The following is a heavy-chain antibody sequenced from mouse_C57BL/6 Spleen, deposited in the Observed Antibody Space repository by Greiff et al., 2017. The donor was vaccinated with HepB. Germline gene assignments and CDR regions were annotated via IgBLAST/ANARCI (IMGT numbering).Heavy chain of an antibody. CDR2: INPNNGGT. Sequence: VQLQQSGPELVKPGASVKMSCKASGYTFTDYNMHWVKQSHGKSLEGIGYINPNNGGTSYNQKFKGTATLTVNKSSSTAYMELRSLTSEDSAVYYCARGGAAYYFDYWGQGTALTVSS. CDR3: ARGGAAYYFDY. J-gene: IGHJ2*01. CDR1: GYTFTDYN. V-gene: IGHV1-22*01.